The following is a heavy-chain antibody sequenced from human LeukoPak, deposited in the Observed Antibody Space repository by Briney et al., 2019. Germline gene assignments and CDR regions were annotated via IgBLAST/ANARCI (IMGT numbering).Heavy chain of an antibody. V-gene: IGHV3-7*01. CDR1: GFTFSNYW. D-gene: IGHD3-3*01. CDR2: IKRDGSEG. CDR3: ARDWIGNDYDTWL. J-gene: IGHJ1*01. Sequence: GGSLRLSCVGSGFTFSNYWMSWVRQAPGKGLEWVGNIKRDGSEGNYVDSVKGRFTISRDNAENSVYLQMNSLRAEDTAVYYCARDWIGNDYDTWLWGQGTQVTVSS.